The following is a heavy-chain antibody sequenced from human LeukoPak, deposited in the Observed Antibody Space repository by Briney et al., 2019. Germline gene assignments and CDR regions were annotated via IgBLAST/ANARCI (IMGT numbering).Heavy chain of an antibody. CDR2: IKQDGSEK. CDR3: ARGPYHYYMDV. Sequence: GGSLRLSCAASGFTFSSYWMNWVRQAPGKGLGWVANIKQDGSEKNYVDSVKGRFTISRDNAKNSLYLQMNSLRAEDTTVYYCARGPYHYYMDVWGKGTTVTVAS. CDR1: GFTFSSYW. J-gene: IGHJ6*03. V-gene: IGHV3-7*01.